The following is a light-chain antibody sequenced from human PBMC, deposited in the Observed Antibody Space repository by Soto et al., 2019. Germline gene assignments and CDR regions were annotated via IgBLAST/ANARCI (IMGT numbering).Light chain of an antibody. J-gene: IGKJ1*01. V-gene: IGKV3-15*01. CDR3: QQYINWPRT. CDR2: DAS. CDR1: QSVSSN. Sequence: EIVLTQSPGTRSLSPGERATLSCRSSQSVSSNYLEWYQQKPGPAPRLPIYDASTRASGIPASFSGSGSGTEFTLTISSLQSTDFGVYYCQQYINWPRTFGQGTKVDIK.